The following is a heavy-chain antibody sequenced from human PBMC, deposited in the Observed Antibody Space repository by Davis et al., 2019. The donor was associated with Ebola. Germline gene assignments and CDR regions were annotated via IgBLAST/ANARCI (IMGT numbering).Heavy chain of an antibody. CDR3: ARWSSWWRGWWFDP. D-gene: IGHD2-15*01. Sequence: MPSETLSLTCAVYGGSFSGYYWSWIRQPPGKGLEWIGEINHSGSTNYNPSLKSRVTISVDTSKNQFSLKLSSVTAADTAVYYCARWSSWWRGWWFDPWGQGTLVTVSS. CDR1: GGSFSGYY. V-gene: IGHV4-34*01. J-gene: IGHJ5*02. CDR2: INHSGST.